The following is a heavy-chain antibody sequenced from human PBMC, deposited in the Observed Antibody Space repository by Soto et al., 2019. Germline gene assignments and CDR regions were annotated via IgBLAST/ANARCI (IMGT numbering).Heavy chain of an antibody. V-gene: IGHV4-59*08. J-gene: IGHJ6*03. D-gene: IGHD3-10*01. CDR1: GGSISSYY. CDR3: ARLFGSGSYYNRNYYYYYYMDV. CDR2: IYYSGST. Sequence: QVQLQESGPGLVKPSETLSLTCTVSGGSISSYYWSWIRQPPGKGLEWIGYIYYSGSTNYNPSLKSRVTISVDTSKNQFSLKLSSVTAADTAVYYCARLFGSGSYYNRNYYYYYYMDVWGKGTTVTVSS.